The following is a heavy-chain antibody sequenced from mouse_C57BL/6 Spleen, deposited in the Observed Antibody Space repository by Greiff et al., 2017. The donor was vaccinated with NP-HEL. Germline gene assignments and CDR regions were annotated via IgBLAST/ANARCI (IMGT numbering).Heavy chain of an antibody. CDR1: GYAFSSSW. CDR2: LYPGDGDT. CDR3: ARDSESAMDY. J-gene: IGHJ4*01. D-gene: IGHD6-1*01. V-gene: IGHV1-82*01. Sequence: VQLQESGPELVKPGASVKISCKASGYAFSSSWMNWVKQRPGKGLEWIGRLYPGDGDTNYNGKFKGKATLTADKSPSTAYMQLSSLTSEDSAVYFCARDSESAMDYWGQGTSVTVSS.